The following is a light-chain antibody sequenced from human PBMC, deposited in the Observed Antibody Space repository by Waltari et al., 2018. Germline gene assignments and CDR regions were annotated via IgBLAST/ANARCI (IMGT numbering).Light chain of an antibody. CDR1: QSISPW. V-gene: IGKV1D-12*01. J-gene: IGKJ5*01. Sequence: DIQMTQSPSSVSESVGDTVTITCRASQSISPWLAWHQQKPGKAPKLLIYAASSLQSEVPSRFSGSGSGTDFTLTISSLQPEDFATYFCQQADSFPITFGQGTRVEI. CDR2: AAS. CDR3: QQADSFPIT.